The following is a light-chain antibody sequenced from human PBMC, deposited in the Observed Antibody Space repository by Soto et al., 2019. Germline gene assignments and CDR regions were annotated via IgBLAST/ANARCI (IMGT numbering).Light chain of an antibody. J-gene: IGKJ1*01. CDR2: HTS. CDR1: QSVGSN. Sequence: VVTQSPATLSVSPGERATLSCRASQSVGSNLAWYQQKPGLSPRLLIYHTSTRATGVPARFSGSGSGTEFTLTISSLQSEDFAVYYCQQYHSWPPRTFGQGTKVDIK. CDR3: QQYHSWPPRT. V-gene: IGKV3-15*01.